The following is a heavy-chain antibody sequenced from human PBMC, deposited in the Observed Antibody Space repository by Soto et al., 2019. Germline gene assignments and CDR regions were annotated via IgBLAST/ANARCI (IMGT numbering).Heavy chain of an antibody. CDR3: ATALTNSY. CDR2: INHSGST. V-gene: IGHV4-34*01. Sequence: SETLSLTCAVYGGSFSGYYWSWIRQPPGKGLEWIGEINHSGSTNYNPSLKSRVTISVDTSKNQFSLKLSSVTAADTAVYYCATALTNSYWGQGTLVTVSS. CDR1: GGSFSGYY. J-gene: IGHJ4*02.